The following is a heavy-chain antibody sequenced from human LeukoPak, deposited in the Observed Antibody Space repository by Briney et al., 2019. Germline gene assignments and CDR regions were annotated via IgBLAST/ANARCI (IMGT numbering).Heavy chain of an antibody. CDR2: MYYSGDT. Sequence: SETLSLTCTASGGSISSSTDYWAWIRQPPGKGLEWIVTMYYSGDTYHNPSLKSRVTMSVDTSKNQVPLMLSSVTAADTAVYYCARSSIVRGFDNWGPGTLVTVSS. CDR3: ARSSIVRGFDN. J-gene: IGHJ4*02. CDR1: GGSISSSTDY. D-gene: IGHD1-26*01. V-gene: IGHV4-39*01.